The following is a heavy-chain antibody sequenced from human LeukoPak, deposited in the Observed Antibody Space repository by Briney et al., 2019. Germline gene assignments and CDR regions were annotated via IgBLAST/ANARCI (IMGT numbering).Heavy chain of an antibody. J-gene: IGHJ4*02. Sequence: PSETLSLTCTVSGGSISSSSYYWGWIRRPPGKGLEWIGSIYYSGSTYYNPSLKSRVTISVDTSKNQFSLKLSSVTAADTAVYYCASTYYYGSGSYYIHWGQGTLVTVSS. CDR2: IYYSGST. V-gene: IGHV4-39*01. CDR1: GGSISSSSYY. CDR3: ASTYYYGSGSYYIH. D-gene: IGHD3-10*01.